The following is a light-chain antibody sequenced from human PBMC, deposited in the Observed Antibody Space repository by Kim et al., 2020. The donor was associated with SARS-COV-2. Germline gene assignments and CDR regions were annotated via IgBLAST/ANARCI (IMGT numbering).Light chain of an antibody. J-gene: IGLJ3*02. CDR2: HDS. Sequence: PGKRARIHGGGKNIGGCTVHRHQQRRGQAPVLGIYHDSDRPSGIPQRISGCNSGDTATLAISRVEAGDEADYYCQVWDATGDHHWVFGGGTQLTVL. CDR1: NIGGCT. V-gene: IGLV3-21*04. CDR3: QVWDATGDHHWV.